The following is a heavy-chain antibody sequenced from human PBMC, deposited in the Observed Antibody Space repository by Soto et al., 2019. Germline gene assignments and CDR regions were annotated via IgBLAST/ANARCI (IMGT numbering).Heavy chain of an antibody. CDR2: IIPISGTA. CDR1: RGTFSSYA. D-gene: IGHD2-2*01. Sequence: QVQLVQSGAEVKKPGSSVKVSCKASRGTFSSYAISWVRQAPGQGLEWMGGIIPISGTANSAQKFQGRVTITSDESTSTAYMELSSLRSEDTAVYYCARSQGSSTSLEIYYYYYYGMDVWGQGTTVTVSS. J-gene: IGHJ6*02. CDR3: ARSQGSSTSLEIYYYYYYGMDV. V-gene: IGHV1-69*01.